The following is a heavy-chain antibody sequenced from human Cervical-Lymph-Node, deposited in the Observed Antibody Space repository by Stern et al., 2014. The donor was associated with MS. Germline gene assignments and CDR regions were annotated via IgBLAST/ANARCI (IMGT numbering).Heavy chain of an antibody. D-gene: IGHD1-1*01. CDR3: ARERKVERSARVFVSFDV. Sequence: QVQLQQWGAGLLRPSETLSLTCAVHGASFTDNYWSWIRQTPGKGLEWIGEINHSGKTHHNPSLMSRVTLSVATSKHQFSLKLNSGTAADTAVYYCARERKVERSARVFVSFDVWGQGTLLTVSS. CDR1: GASFTDNY. V-gene: IGHV4-34*01. J-gene: IGHJ3*01. CDR2: INHSGKT.